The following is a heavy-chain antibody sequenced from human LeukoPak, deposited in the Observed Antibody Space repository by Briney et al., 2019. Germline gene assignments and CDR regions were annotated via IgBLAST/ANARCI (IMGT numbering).Heavy chain of an antibody. CDR1: GFTFNNYW. Sequence: GGSLRLSCAASGFTFNNYWMHWVRQAPGKGLVWVSRISSDGSSTSFADSVKGRFTISRDNAKNTLYLQMNSLRAEDTAVYYCARGTWGFGFWGQGILVTVSS. V-gene: IGHV3-74*01. CDR2: ISSDGSST. D-gene: IGHD7-27*01. CDR3: ARGTWGFGF. J-gene: IGHJ4*02.